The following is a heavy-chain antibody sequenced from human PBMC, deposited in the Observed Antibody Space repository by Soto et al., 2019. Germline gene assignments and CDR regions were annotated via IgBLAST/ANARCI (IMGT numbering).Heavy chain of an antibody. J-gene: IGHJ4*02. D-gene: IGHD3-22*01. V-gene: IGHV4-59*12. CDR2: IYYSGST. CDR3: ARDLGYDRSGYYRRHY. CDR1: GGSISNYY. Sequence: SETLSLTCIVSGGSISNYYWSWIRQPPGKGLEWIGYIYYSGSTYYNPSLKSRVTISVDTSKNQFSLKLSSVTAADTAVYYCARDLGYDRSGYYRRHYWGQGPLVTVSS.